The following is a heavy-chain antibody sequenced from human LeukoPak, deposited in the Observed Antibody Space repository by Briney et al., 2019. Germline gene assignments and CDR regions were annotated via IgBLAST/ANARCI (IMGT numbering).Heavy chain of an antibody. D-gene: IGHD3-10*01. CDR2: ISSSGTTI. J-gene: IGHJ3*02. CDR1: GFTFCSYE. Sequence: PGGSLRLFFAAYGFTFCSYEMKWVGQAPGKGLEWVSYISSSGTTIYYADSVKGRFTISRDNAKNSLYLQMNSLRGEDTAIYYCARPGRYIWGQGTMVTVSS. V-gene: IGHV3-48*03. CDR3: ARPGRYI.